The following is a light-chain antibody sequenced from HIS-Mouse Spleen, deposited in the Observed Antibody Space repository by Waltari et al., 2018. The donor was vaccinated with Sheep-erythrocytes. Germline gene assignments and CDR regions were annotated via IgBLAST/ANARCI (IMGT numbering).Light chain of an antibody. J-gene: IGKJ2*01. Sequence: DIQMTQSPSSLSASVGDRVTITCQASQDIRNYFNLYQQKPGQAPKLLIYDSSNLETGVPSRFSGSGSGTDFTFTISSLQPEDIATYYCQQYDNLPPYTFGQGTKLEIK. V-gene: IGKV1-33*01. CDR1: QDIRNY. CDR2: DSS. CDR3: QQYDNLPPYT.